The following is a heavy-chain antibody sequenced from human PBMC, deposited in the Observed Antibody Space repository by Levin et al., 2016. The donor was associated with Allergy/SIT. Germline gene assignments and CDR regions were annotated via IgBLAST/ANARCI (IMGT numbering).Heavy chain of an antibody. V-gene: IGHV3-30*03. CDR3: ARQFSYGMDV. Sequence: GGSLRLSCAASGSAFANAMHWVRQAPGKGLEWVAYTIYDGSDKSYADSVKGRFTISRDRSKNALYLQMNSLTAEDTAVYYCARQFSYGMDVWGQGTTVTVSS. J-gene: IGHJ6*02. D-gene: IGHD3-3*01. CDR1: GSAFANA. CDR2: TIYDGSDK.